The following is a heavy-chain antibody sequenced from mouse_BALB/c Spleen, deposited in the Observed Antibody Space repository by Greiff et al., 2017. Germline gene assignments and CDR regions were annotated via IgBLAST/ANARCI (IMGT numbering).Heavy chain of an antibody. J-gene: IGHJ1*01. V-gene: IGHV5-4*02. Sequence: EVKVVESGGGLVKPGGSLKLSCAASGFTFSDYYMYWVRQTPEKRLEWVATISDGGSYTYYPDSVKGRFTISRDNAKNNLYLQMSSLKSEDTAMYYCANYDGSSYGYFDVWGAGTTVTVSS. CDR3: ANYDGSSYGYFDV. CDR2: ISDGGSYT. CDR1: GFTFSDYY. D-gene: IGHD1-1*01.